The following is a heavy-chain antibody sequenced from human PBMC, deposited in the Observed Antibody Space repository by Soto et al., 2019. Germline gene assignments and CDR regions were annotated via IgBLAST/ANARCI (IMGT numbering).Heavy chain of an antibody. Sequence: QVQLVQSGAEVKKPGSSVKVSCKASGGTFSSYTISWVRQAPGQGLEWMGRIIPILGIANYAQKFQGRVTITEDKSTSTAYMELSSLRSEDTAVYYCASDFWSGYHYPHRGPSDAFDIWGQGTMVTVSS. V-gene: IGHV1-69*02. J-gene: IGHJ3*02. CDR3: ASDFWSGYHYPHRGPSDAFDI. CDR2: IIPILGIA. D-gene: IGHD3-3*01. CDR1: GGTFSSYT.